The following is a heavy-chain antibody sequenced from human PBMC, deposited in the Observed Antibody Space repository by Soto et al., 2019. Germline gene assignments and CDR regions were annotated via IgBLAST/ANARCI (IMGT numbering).Heavy chain of an antibody. D-gene: IGHD3-16*01. CDR1: GFSFSSYW. V-gene: IGHV3-74*01. Sequence: GGSLRLSCAASGFSFSSYWMHWVRQAPGKGLFWVSHINGDGSSTTYADSVKGRFTISRDNAKKTLYLQMNSLRAEDTSVYYCALWDGNFDLWGQGTLVTVSS. CDR3: ALWDGNFDL. CDR2: INGDGSST. J-gene: IGHJ4*02.